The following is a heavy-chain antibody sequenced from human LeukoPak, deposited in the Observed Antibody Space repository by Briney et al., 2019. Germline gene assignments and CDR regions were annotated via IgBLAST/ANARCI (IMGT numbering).Heavy chain of an antibody. CDR2: IYGDNAA. V-gene: IGHV3-66*02. CDR3: VSSTGQQFIPYDY. CDR1: AINVTTNY. J-gene: IGHJ4*01. Sequence: GGSLRLSCAASAINVTTNYMTWICQAPGKGLEWVSLIYGDNAAYYAESVRGRFIISRDSLKNTLFLQMNSLRAEDTAVYYCVSSTGQQFIPYDYWGHGTHVTVSS. D-gene: IGHD6-13*01.